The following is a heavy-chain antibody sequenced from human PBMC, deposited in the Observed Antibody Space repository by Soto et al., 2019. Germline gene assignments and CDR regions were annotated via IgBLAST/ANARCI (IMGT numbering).Heavy chain of an antibody. Sequence: QVQLVESGGGVVQPGGSLRLSCAASGFTFGIYGMHWVRQAPGKGLEWVAVIWYDGSIKYHADSVKGRFTISRDNSKNTVYLQMNSLRDEDTAVYYCARATSGSFDALDMWGQGTMVTVSS. CDR3: ARATSGSFDALDM. V-gene: IGHV3-33*01. CDR2: IWYDGSIK. J-gene: IGHJ3*02. CDR1: GFTFGIYG. D-gene: IGHD1-26*01.